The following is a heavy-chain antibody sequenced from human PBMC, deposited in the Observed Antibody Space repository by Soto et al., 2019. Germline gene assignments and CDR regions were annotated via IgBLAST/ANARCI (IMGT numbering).Heavy chain of an antibody. CDR3: ARGPGVEMATKTDYYYGMDV. D-gene: IGHD5-12*01. CDR1: GFTFSSYG. V-gene: IGHV3-33*01. CDR2: IWYDGSNK. J-gene: IGHJ6*02. Sequence: GGSLRLSCAASGFTFSSYGMHWVRQAPGKGLEWVAVIWYDGSNKYYADSVKGRFTISRDNSKNTLYLQMNSLRAEDTAVYYCARGPGVEMATKTDYYYGMDVWGQGT.